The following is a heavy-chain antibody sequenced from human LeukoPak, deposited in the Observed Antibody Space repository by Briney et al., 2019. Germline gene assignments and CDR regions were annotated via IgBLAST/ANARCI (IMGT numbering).Heavy chain of an antibody. CDR1: GGSVSSYY. D-gene: IGHD3-16*01. Sequence: SETLSLTCTVSGGSVSSYYWSWVRQPPGKGLEWIGYIYYSGSTNYNPSLKSRVTISVDTSKNQFSLKLSSVTAADTAVYYCAKGDEWFDPWGQGTLVTVSS. CDR3: AKGDEWFDP. V-gene: IGHV4-59*02. J-gene: IGHJ5*02. CDR2: IYYSGST.